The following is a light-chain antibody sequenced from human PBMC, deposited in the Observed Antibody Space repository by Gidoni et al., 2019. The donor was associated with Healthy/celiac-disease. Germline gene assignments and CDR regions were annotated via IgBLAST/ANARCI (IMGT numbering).Light chain of an antibody. CDR2: DAS. CDR1: QDISNY. J-gene: IGKJ5*01. Sequence: DIQLTQSPSSLSASVGDRVTITCQASQDISNYLNWYQQKPGKAPKLLIYDASNLETGVPSRFSGSGSGTEFTFTISSLQPEDIATYYCQQYDNLPRSITFXXXTRLEIK. V-gene: IGKV1-33*01. CDR3: QQYDNLPRSIT.